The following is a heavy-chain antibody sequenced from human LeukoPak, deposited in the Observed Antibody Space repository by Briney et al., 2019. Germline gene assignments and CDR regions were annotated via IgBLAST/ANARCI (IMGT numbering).Heavy chain of an antibody. CDR2: IHYSGST. CDR3: SRETASTSWY. CDR1: DGSISSSRYS. Sequence: PSETLSLTCTVSDGSISSSRYSWAWIRQPPGKGLEWIGSIHYSGSTFYSPSLKSRVTISVDTSKNQFYLNLRSVTAADTAVYYCSRETASTSWYWGQGTLVTVSS. D-gene: IGHD6-13*01. V-gene: IGHV4-39*01. J-gene: IGHJ4*02.